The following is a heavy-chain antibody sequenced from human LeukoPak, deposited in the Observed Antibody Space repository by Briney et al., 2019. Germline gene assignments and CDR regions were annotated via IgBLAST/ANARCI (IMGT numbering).Heavy chain of an antibody. Sequence: SETLSLTCTVSGASFCDYYWSWIRQAAGKGLEWLGRIYTSGNTIYNPSLQSRVTTSVDVSKNQFSLRLISMTAADTGIYYCAVDNRDFWGQGTLVTVSS. J-gene: IGHJ4*02. V-gene: IGHV4-4*07. D-gene: IGHD2/OR15-2a*01. CDR2: IYTSGNT. CDR3: AVDNRDF. CDR1: GASFCDYY.